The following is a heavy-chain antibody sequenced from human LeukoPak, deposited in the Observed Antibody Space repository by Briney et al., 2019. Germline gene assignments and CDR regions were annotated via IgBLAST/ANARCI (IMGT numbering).Heavy chain of an antibody. J-gene: IGHJ6*02. CDR3: ARMYSSSSYGMDV. V-gene: IGHV3-53*01. CDR2: IYSGGST. Sequence: GGSLRLSCAASGFTVSSNYMSWVRQAPGKGLEWVSVIYSGGSTYYADSVKGRFTISRENSKNTLYLQMNSLRAEDTAVYYCARMYSSSSYGMDVWGQGTTVTVS. CDR1: GFTVSSNY. D-gene: IGHD6-6*01.